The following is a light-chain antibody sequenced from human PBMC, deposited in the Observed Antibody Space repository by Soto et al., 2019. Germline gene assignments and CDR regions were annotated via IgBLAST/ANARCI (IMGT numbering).Light chain of an antibody. CDR3: PQSYISPHT. V-gene: IGKV1-39*01. J-gene: IGKJ2*01. Sequence: DIQMTQSPSPLSASVGDRVTSSCRASQSINSYLNWYRQKPGKAPELLIYAASSLQSRVPSRLGCSGFATDFTRTISSLPPEDLAADYCPQSYISPHTFGQGPKLEIK. CDR1: QSINSY. CDR2: AAS.